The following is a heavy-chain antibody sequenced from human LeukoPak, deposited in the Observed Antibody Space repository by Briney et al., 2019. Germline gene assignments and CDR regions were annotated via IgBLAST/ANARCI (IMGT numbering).Heavy chain of an antibody. Sequence: GASVKVSCKASGYTFTSYDINWVRQAPGQGLEWMGWMNPNSGNTGYAQKFQGRVTMTRNTSISTAYMELSRLRSDDTAVYYCAREAGDYYGSGSYLGGNWFDPWGQGTLVTVSS. CDR3: AREAGDYYGSGSYLGGNWFDP. CDR1: GYTFTSYD. CDR2: MNPNSGNT. V-gene: IGHV1-8*02. D-gene: IGHD3-10*01. J-gene: IGHJ5*02.